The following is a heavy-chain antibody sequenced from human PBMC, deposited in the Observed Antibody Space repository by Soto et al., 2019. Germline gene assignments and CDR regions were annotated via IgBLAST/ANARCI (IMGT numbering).Heavy chain of an antibody. D-gene: IGHD6-13*01. J-gene: IGHJ3*02. V-gene: IGHV3-9*01. CDR1: GFTFDNYA. CDR2: ISWNSGSI. Sequence: GGSLRLSCAASGFTFDNYAMHWVRQAPGKGLEWVSCISWNSGSIGYADSVKGRFTISRDNAKNSLYLQMNSLRAEDTALYYCAKDRATSSSDAFDIWGQGTMVTVSS. CDR3: AKDRATSSSDAFDI.